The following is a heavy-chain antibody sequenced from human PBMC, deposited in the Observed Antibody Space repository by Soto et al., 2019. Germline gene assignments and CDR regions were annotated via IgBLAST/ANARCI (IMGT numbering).Heavy chain of an antibody. CDR1: GFTFSNYA. CDR2: ISGSGGST. D-gene: IGHD6-19*01. Sequence: GGSLRLSCAASGFTFSNYAMNWVRQAPGKGLEWVSVISGSGGSTYYADSVKGRFTISRDNSKNTLYLQMNSLRAEDTAVYYCASRSSGWYFDYWGQGTLVTV. CDR3: ASRSSGWYFDY. J-gene: IGHJ4*02. V-gene: IGHV3-23*01.